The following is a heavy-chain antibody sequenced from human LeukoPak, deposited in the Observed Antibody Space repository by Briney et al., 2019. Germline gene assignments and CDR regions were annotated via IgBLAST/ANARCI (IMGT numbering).Heavy chain of an antibody. CDR1: GFTFDDYA. Sequence: GRSLRLSCAASGFTFDDYAMHWVRQAPGKGLEWVSGISWNSGSIGYADSVKGRFTISRDNAKNSLYMQMNSLRAEDTAVYYCVEQRRYCSGDSCYQRTFDYWGQGTLVTVS. V-gene: IGHV3-9*01. J-gene: IGHJ4*02. CDR3: VEQRRYCSGDSCYQRTFDY. CDR2: ISWNSGSI. D-gene: IGHD2-15*01.